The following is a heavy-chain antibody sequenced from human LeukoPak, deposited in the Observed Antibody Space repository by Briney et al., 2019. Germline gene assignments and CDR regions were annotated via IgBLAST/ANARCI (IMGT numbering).Heavy chain of an antibody. CDR2: IYSGGST. CDR1: GFTVSSNY. D-gene: IGHD6-19*01. V-gene: IGHV3-66*01. J-gene: IGHJ6*02. Sequence: GGSLRLSCAASGFTVSSNYMSWVRQAPGKGLEWVLVIYSGGSTYYADSVKGRFTISRDNSKNTLYLQMNSLRAEDTAVYYCARDGGYSSGWYAEYYYYYGMDVWGQGTTVTVSS. CDR3: ARDGGYSSGWYAEYYYYYGMDV.